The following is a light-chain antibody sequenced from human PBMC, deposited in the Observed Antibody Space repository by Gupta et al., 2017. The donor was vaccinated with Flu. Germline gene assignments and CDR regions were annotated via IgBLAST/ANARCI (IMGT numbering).Light chain of an antibody. CDR2: DAS. J-gene: IGKJ5*01. V-gene: IGKV1-33*01. CDR3: QQDDNFPIT. CDR1: HDITNS. Sequence: EIQMTQSPSSLSASIGDRVTISCRASHDITNSLNWYQYKPGQAPKLLIFDASSSKTGVPSRFSGSGSETDFALIINNLQPEEIATYFCQQDDNFPITFGQGTRLEIK.